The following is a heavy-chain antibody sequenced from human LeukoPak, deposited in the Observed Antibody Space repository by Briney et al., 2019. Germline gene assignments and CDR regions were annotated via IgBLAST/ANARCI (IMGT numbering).Heavy chain of an antibody. D-gene: IGHD6-13*01. CDR1: GFTFSSYG. Sequence: GGSLRLSCAASGFTFSSYGMHWVRQAPGKGLEWVAVISYDGSNKYYADSVKGRFTISRDNSKNTLYLQMNSLRAEDTAVYHCAKDLGSSWTYYYYGMDVWGQGTTVTVSS. CDR3: AKDLGSSWTYYYYGMDV. V-gene: IGHV3-30*18. CDR2: ISYDGSNK. J-gene: IGHJ6*02.